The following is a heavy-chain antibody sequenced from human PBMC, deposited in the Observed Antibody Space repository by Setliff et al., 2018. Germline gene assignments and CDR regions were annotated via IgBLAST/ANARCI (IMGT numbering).Heavy chain of an antibody. CDR2: IIPIFGTP. V-gene: IGHV1-69*05. Sequence: SVKVSCKASRSTFSSYGITWVRQAPGQGLEWMGGIIPIFGTPAYAQKFQDRVTSTTDESTSTAYMELDSLRSEDTAVYYCARSPAVLGIVYLDPWGQGTLVTVSS. CDR1: RSTFSSYG. D-gene: IGHD2-15*01. CDR3: ARSPAVLGIVYLDP. J-gene: IGHJ5*02.